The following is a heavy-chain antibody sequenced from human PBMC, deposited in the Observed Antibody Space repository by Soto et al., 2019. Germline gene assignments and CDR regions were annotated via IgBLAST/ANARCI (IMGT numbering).Heavy chain of an antibody. CDR2: INSDGSST. CDR3: ARGLKNYYGTDI. CDR1: GFTFPSYW. Sequence: GGALRLSCSASGFTFPSYWMHLVRQAPGKGLVWVSRINSDGSSTSYADSVKGRFTISRDNAKNTLYLQMDSLRAEDTAVFYCARGLKNYYGTDIWGQGTTVTVS. V-gene: IGHV3-74*01. J-gene: IGHJ6*02.